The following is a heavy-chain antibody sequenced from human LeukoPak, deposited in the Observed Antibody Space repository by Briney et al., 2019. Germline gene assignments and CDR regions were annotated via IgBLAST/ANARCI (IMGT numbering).Heavy chain of an antibody. CDR1: GFTVSSNY. Sequence: PGGSLRLSCAASGFTVSSNYMSWVRQAPGKGLEWVSVIYSGGSTYYADSVKGRFTISRDNSKNTLYLQMNSLRAEDTAVYYCARDDSSGYQYYYGMDVWGQGTTVTVSS. J-gene: IGHJ6*02. CDR2: IYSGGST. V-gene: IGHV3-66*01. D-gene: IGHD3-22*01. CDR3: ARDDSSGYQYYYGMDV.